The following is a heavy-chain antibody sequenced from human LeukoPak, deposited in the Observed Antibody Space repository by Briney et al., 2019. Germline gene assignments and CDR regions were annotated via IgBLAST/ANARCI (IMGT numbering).Heavy chain of an antibody. D-gene: IGHD2-2*02. CDR1: GYSFTSYW. CDR3: ARLRGYCSSTSCYIPYYFDY. J-gene: IGHJ4*02. V-gene: IGHV5-51*01. CDR2: IYPGDSDT. Sequence: GASLKISCKGSGYSFTSYWIGWVRQMPGKGLEWMGIIYPGDSDTRYSPSFQGQVTISADKSISTAYLQWSSLKASDTAMYYCARLRGYCSSTSCYIPYYFDYWGQGTLVTVSS.